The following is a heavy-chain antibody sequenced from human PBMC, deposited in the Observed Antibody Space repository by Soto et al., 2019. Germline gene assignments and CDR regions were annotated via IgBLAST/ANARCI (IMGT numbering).Heavy chain of an antibody. CDR2: IYPGDSDT. Sequence: PGESLKISSKGSGNNFTTYWIAWVRQMPGKGLEWMGIIYPGDSDTRYSPSFQGQVTISADKSISTAYLQWSSLKASDTAMYYCARQGYSYGYDYWGQGTQVTVSS. CDR1: GNNFTTYW. J-gene: IGHJ4*02. CDR3: ARQGYSYGYDY. D-gene: IGHD5-18*01. V-gene: IGHV5-51*01.